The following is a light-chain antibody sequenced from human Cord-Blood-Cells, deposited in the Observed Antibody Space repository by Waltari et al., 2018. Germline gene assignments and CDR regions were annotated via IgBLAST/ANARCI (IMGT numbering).Light chain of an antibody. CDR1: SRDVGGYNY. J-gene: IGLJ2*01. CDR2: DVS. CDR3: SSYTSSSTLVV. Sequence: QSALTQPASVSGSPGQSITISCPGTSRDVGGYNYFSWYQQHPGKAPKRMIYDVSNRPSGVSNRFSGSKSGNTASLTISGLQAEDEADYYCSSYTSSSTLVVFGGGTKLTVL. V-gene: IGLV2-14*01.